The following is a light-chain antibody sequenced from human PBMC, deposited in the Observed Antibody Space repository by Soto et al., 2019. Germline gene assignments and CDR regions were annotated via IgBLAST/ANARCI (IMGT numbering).Light chain of an antibody. CDR2: GAS. Sequence: EIVLTQSPGTLSLSPGDRATVSCRASQRVGSNYLAWYQQKPGQAPRLVLYGASSRAMGIPDRFSGSGAGTDFTLTLSRLEPEDFAVYYCQHYGTSPPLTFGGGTKVEIK. CDR1: QRVGSNY. CDR3: QHYGTSPPLT. V-gene: IGKV3-20*01. J-gene: IGKJ4*01.